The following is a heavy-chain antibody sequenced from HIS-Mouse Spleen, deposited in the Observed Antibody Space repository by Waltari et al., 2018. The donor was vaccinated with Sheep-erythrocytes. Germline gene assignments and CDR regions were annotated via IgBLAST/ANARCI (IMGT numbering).Heavy chain of an antibody. D-gene: IGHD2-21*01. CDR1: GFTFSSYW. J-gene: IGHJ4*02. CDR2: IKQDGGEK. CDR3: ARDDGGVDY. V-gene: IGHV3-7*01. Sequence: EVQLVESGGGLVQPGGSLSLSCAASGFTFSSYWMSWVRQAPGKGQGWVANIKQDGGEKYYVDSVKGRFTISRDNAKNSLCLQMNSLRAEDTAVYYCARDDGGVDYWGQGTLVTVSS.